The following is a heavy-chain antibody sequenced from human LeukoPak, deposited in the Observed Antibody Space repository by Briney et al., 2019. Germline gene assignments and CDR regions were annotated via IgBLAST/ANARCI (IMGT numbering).Heavy chain of an antibody. Sequence: GGSLRLSCAASGFVFSTYWMTWVRQAPGKGLEWVANINLDGTEEHYVDSSLKGRFTISRDNAKNSLYLQMTSLRVEDTAVYYCASGRHDFLHWGQGTLVTVSS. CDR3: ASGRHDFLH. CDR2: INLDGTEE. D-gene: IGHD3/OR15-3a*01. J-gene: IGHJ4*02. CDR1: GFVFSTYW. V-gene: IGHV3-7*01.